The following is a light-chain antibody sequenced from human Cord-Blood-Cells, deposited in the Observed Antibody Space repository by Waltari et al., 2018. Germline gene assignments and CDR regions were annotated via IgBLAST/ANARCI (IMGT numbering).Light chain of an antibody. V-gene: IGLV2-14*01. J-gene: IGLJ1*01. CDR2: DVR. Sequence: QSALTQPASVAGSPGQSITISCTGTSRAVVGYNYVSWYQQHPGKDPKLMISDVRKRPSGVSNRFSGSKSGNTASLTISGLQAEDEADYYCSSYTSSSTYVFGTGTKVTVL. CDR1: SRAVVGYNY. CDR3: SSYTSSSTYV.